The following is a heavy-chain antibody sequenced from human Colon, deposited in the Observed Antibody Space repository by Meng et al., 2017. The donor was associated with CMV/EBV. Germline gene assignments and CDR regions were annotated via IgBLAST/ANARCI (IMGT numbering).Heavy chain of an antibody. Sequence: SCVASGFACNTAWMHWVRQDPGKGLVWLSQSNGDGTVTGYADSVRGRFTISRDNAKNTLYLQMSGLRAEDTAVYYCARSGVLFALDYWGQGTLVTVSS. CDR1: GFACNTAW. CDR2: SNGDGTVT. J-gene: IGHJ4*02. V-gene: IGHV3-74*01. CDR3: ARSGVLFALDY. D-gene: IGHD2-15*01.